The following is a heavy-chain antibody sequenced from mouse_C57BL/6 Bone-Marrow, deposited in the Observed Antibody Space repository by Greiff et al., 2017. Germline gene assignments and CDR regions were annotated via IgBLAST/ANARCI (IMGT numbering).Heavy chain of an antibody. D-gene: IGHD2-2*01. CDR1: GFTFSDYY. V-gene: IGHV5-12*01. CDR3: ARQKSIYYGYDGAWFAY. J-gene: IGHJ3*01. Sequence: EVQRVESGGGLVQPGGSLKLSCAASGFTFSDYYMYWVRQTPEKRLEWVAYISNGGGSTYYPDTVKGRFTISRDNAKNTLYLQMSRLKSEDTAMYYCARQKSIYYGYDGAWFAYWGQGTLVTVSA. CDR2: ISNGGGST.